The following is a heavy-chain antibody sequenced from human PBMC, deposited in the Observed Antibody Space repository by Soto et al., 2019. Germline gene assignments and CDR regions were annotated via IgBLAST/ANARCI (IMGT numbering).Heavy chain of an antibody. V-gene: IGHV3-30*18. Sequence: VRLSCAASGFSFSSYDIHWVRQAPGKGLEWVALISYDGSRKYYADSVKGLFTISRDNSKNTLYLEVNSLRTEDTAVYYCAKAYSGPFDVWGQGTMVTVSS. CDR1: GFSFSSYD. D-gene: IGHD1-26*01. CDR3: AKAYSGPFDV. CDR2: ISYDGSRK. J-gene: IGHJ3*01.